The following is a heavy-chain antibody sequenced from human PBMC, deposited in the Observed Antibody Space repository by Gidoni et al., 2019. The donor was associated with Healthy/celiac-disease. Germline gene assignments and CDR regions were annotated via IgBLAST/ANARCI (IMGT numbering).Heavy chain of an antibody. J-gene: IGHJ4*02. CDR3: ASSPGIAAAGNDFDY. D-gene: IGHD6-13*01. CDR2: LIPILGIA. V-gene: IGHV1-69*02. Sequence: WVRQAPGQGLEWMGRLIPILGIANYAQKFQGRVTITADKSTSTAYMELSSLRSEDTAVYYCASSPGIAAAGNDFDYWGQGTLVTVSS.